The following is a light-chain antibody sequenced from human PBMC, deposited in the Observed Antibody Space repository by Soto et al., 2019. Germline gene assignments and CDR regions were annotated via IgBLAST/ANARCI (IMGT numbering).Light chain of an antibody. CDR3: QQYRHWPPLT. CDR2: GAS. CDR1: QSVDRA. V-gene: IGKV3-15*01. Sequence: EIVMTQSPATLSVSPGVTATLSCRASQSVDRAVAWYQHKPGQAPRLLIVGASFRATGVPGRFSGGGSGTEFTLTISSLQSEDFAVYYCQQYRHWPPLTFGGGTAVEIK. J-gene: IGKJ4*01.